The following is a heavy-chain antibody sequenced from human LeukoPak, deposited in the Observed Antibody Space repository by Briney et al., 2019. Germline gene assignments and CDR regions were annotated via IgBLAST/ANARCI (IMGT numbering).Heavy chain of an antibody. D-gene: IGHD3-22*01. Sequence: GGSLRLSCAASGFTFDDYGMNWVRQAPGKGLEWVSGINWNSASTGYADSVKGRFTISRDNAKNSLFLQMNSLRAEDTAIYYCARRGYHDSSGYDYWGQGTLVTVSS. CDR1: GFTFDDYG. CDR2: INWNSAST. J-gene: IGHJ4*02. CDR3: ARRGYHDSSGYDY. V-gene: IGHV3-20*04.